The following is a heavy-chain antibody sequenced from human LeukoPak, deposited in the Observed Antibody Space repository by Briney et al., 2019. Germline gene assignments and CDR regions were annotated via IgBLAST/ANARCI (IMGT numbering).Heavy chain of an antibody. CDR1: GYTFTSYG. D-gene: IGHD5-24*01. Sequence: PGASVKVSCKASGYTFTSYGISWVRQAPGQGLEWMGGIIPIFGTANYAQKFQGRVTITADESTSTAYMELSSLRSEDTAVYYCATGVEMATIDGPWGQGTLVTVSS. CDR3: ATGVEMATIDGP. V-gene: IGHV1-69*13. CDR2: IIPIFGTA. J-gene: IGHJ4*02.